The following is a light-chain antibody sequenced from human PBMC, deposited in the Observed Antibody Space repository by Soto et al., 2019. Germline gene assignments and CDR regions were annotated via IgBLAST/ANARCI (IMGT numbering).Light chain of an antibody. V-gene: IGLV3-21*04. CDR2: YDS. CDR3: QVWDSSSDHLYV. CDR1: NIGSKS. Sequence: SYERAQPPSVSVAPGKTARITCGGNNIGSKSVHWYQQKPGQAPVLVIYYDSDRPSGIPERFSGSNSGNTATLTISTVEAGDEADYYCQVWDSSSDHLYVFGTGTKLTVL. J-gene: IGLJ1*01.